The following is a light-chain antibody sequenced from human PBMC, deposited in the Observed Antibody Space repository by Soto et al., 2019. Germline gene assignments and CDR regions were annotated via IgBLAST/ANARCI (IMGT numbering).Light chain of an antibody. CDR1: QSISTW. CDR3: QQYNSL. CDR2: GAS. V-gene: IGKV1-5*01. J-gene: IGKJ3*01. Sequence: DIQMTQSPSTLSASVGDRFTIPCRASQSISTWLAWYQLKPGKAPKLLIYGASTLESGVPSTFSGSGSRTEFTLTISCLQADDSANYCCQQYNSLVGPGTTVDI.